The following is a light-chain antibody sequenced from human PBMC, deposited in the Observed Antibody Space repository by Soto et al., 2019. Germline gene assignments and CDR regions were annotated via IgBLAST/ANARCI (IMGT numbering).Light chain of an antibody. CDR3: QQYGSSRT. CDR1: QSVSSSY. V-gene: IGKV3-20*01. CDR2: GAS. J-gene: IGKJ1*01. Sequence: EIVLTQSPGTLSLSPGERATLSCRASQSVSSSYLAWYQQKPGQAPRLLIYGASSRATGIPDRFSGSGSGTDFTLTISSMESEDFAVYYCQQYGSSRTFGQGTKVEIK.